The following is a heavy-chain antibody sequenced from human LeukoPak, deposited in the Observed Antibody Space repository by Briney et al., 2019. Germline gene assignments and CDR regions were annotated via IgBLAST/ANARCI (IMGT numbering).Heavy chain of an antibody. V-gene: IGHV1-18*01. D-gene: IGHD2-2*02. CDR1: GYTFTSYG. CDR3: ARGDCSSTSCYTILNWFDP. CDR2: ISAYNGNT. J-gene: IGHJ5*02. Sequence: GASVKVSCKASGYTFTSYGISWVRQAPGQGLEWMGWISAYNGNTNYAQKLQGRVTMTTDTSTSTAYMELRSLRSDDTAVYYCARGDCSSTSCYTILNWFDPWGQGTLVTVSS.